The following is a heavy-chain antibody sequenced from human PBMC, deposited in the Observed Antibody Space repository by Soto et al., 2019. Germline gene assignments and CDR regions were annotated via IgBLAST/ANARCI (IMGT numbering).Heavy chain of an antibody. CDR1: GYTFTGYY. CDR2: INPNSGGT. CDR3: ARSGGVRGSFYYFDY. Sequence: ASVKVSCKASGYTFTGYYMHWVRQAPGQGLEWMGWINPNSGGTNYAQKFQGWVTMTRDTSISTAYMELRRLRSDDTAVYYCARSGGVRGSFYYFDYWGQGTLVTVSS. D-gene: IGHD3-10*01. V-gene: IGHV1-2*04. J-gene: IGHJ4*02.